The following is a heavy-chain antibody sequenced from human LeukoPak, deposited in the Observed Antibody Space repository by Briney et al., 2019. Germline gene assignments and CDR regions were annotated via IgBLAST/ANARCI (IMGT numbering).Heavy chain of an antibody. D-gene: IGHD2-15*01. CDR1: GGSFSGYY. CDR2: INHSGST. V-gene: IGHV4-34*01. Sequence: SETLSLTCAVYGGSFSGYYWSWIRQPPGKGLEWIGEINHSGSTNYNPSLKSRVTISVDTSKNQFSLKLSSVTAADTAVYYCAMTHSRTDAFDIWGQGTMVTVSS. CDR3: AMTHSRTDAFDI. J-gene: IGHJ3*02.